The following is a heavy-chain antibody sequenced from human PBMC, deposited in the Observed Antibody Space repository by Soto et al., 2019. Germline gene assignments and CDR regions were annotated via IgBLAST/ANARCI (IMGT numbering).Heavy chain of an antibody. V-gene: IGHV3-74*01. CDR2: INTDGSTT. Sequence: GGSLRLSCAASQFTFTPYWMHWARQAPGKGLVWVSRINTDGSTTNYADSVKGRFAISRDNAKNTLFLQMNSLRAEDTSVYYCVRGRNDGVNAFDIWGQGTMVTVS. J-gene: IGHJ3*02. D-gene: IGHD3-10*01. CDR1: QFTFTPYW. CDR3: VRGRNDGVNAFDI.